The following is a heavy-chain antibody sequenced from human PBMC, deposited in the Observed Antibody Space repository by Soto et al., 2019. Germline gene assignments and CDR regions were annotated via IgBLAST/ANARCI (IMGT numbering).Heavy chain of an antibody. Sequence: SETLSLTCAVYGGSFSAYYWSWIRQPPGKGLEWIGYIYNRGSTYYRPSLESRMHMSLDATRNHYSLRLTSVTAADTAVYFCARAPVGLDTISYFDYWGQGKLVTVSS. CDR2: IYNRGST. CDR3: ARAPVGLDTISYFDY. J-gene: IGHJ4*02. D-gene: IGHD1-26*01. CDR1: GGSFSAYY. V-gene: IGHV4-34*10.